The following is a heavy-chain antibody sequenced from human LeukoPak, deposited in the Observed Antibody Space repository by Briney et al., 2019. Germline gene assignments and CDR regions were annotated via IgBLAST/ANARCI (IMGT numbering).Heavy chain of an antibody. CDR3: AKRLKGVPAANDY. D-gene: IGHD2-2*01. Sequence: GGSLRLSCAASGFTFNTYAMTWVRQAPGKGLEWVSAITDGGGGTYYADSVKGRFTISRDNSKKILYLQMNSLRAEDTAVYYCAKRLKGVPAANDYWGQGTLVTVSS. V-gene: IGHV3-23*01. CDR2: ITDGGGGT. CDR1: GFTFNTYA. J-gene: IGHJ4*02.